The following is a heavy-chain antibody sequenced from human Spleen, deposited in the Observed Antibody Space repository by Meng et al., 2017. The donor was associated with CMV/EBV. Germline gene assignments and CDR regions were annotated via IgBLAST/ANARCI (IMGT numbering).Heavy chain of an antibody. CDR1: GFTFTSSA. Sequence: SVKVSCKASGFTFTSSAVQWVRHARGQRLEWVGWIVVGSGDTNYAQKFQERVTITRDMSTSTAYMELSSLRSEDTAVYYCAAAGVVGAYARYYYGLDVWGQGTTVTVSS. J-gene: IGHJ6*02. D-gene: IGHD1-26*01. CDR2: IVVGSGDT. V-gene: IGHV1-58*01. CDR3: AAAGVVGAYARYYYGLDV.